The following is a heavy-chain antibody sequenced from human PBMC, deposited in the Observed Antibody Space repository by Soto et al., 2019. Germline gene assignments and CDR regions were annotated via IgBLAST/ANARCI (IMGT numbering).Heavy chain of an antibody. J-gene: IGHJ5*02. Sequence: QVQLVQSGAEVKKPGASVKVSCKASGYTFTSYAMDWVRQAPGQRLEWMGWINAGNGNTKYSQKFQGRVTITRDTSASTAYMELSSLRSEDTAVYYCARDRRAQERLRYFPNWFDPWGQGTMVTVSS. CDR1: GYTFTSYA. V-gene: IGHV1-3*01. D-gene: IGHD3-9*01. CDR3: ARDRRAQERLRYFPNWFDP. CDR2: INAGNGNT.